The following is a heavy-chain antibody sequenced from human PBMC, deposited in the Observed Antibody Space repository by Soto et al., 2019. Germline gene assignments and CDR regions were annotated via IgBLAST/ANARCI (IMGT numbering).Heavy chain of an antibody. V-gene: IGHV4-30-4*01. Sequence: SETLSLTCSVSGDSIGSGNFYWNWIRQPPGKGPEWIGYIFYSGSTYYSSSLKSRVTISLDMSKNQFSLKLTSVTAADTAVYYCARARTSSAVDFDYWGQGTLVTVSS. J-gene: IGHJ4*02. CDR2: IFYSGST. CDR3: ARARTSSAVDFDY. D-gene: IGHD6-19*01. CDR1: GDSIGSGNFY.